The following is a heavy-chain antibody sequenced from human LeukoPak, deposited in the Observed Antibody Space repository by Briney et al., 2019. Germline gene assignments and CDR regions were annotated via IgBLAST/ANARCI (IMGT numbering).Heavy chain of an antibody. CDR1: GYPFSAHF. CDR3: VLRWLQAFDY. Sequence: ASVKVSCKASGYPFSAHFLNWVRQAPGKGLEWMGGFDPEDGETIYAQKFQGRVTMTEDTSTDTAYMELSSLRSEDTAVYYCVLRWLQAFDYWGQGTLVTVSS. D-gene: IGHD5-24*01. V-gene: IGHV1-24*01. CDR2: FDPEDGET. J-gene: IGHJ4*02.